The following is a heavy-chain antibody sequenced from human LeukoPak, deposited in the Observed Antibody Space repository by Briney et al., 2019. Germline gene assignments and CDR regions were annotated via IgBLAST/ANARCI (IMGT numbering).Heavy chain of an antibody. CDR1: GFTFSSYA. CDR2: ISSNTGST. CDR3: AKRVDASGSRGDAFDI. Sequence: GGSLRLSCAASGFTFSSYAMTWVRQAPGKGLEWVSAISSNTGSTYYADSVKGRFTISRDDSKDTLYLQMNTLRAEDTALYYGAKRVDASGSRGDAFDIWGQGTMVTVSS. D-gene: IGHD3-10*01. V-gene: IGHV3-23*01. J-gene: IGHJ3*02.